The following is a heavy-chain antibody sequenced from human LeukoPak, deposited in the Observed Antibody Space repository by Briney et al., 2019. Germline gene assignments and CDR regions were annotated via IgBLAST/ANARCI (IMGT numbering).Heavy chain of an antibody. J-gene: IGHJ4*02. D-gene: IGHD4-17*01. CDR1: GFTFSSYA. CDR3: AKATNSHDCGDYNFDY. Sequence: GGSLRLSCAASGFTFSSYAMSWVRQAPGKGLEWVSAISGSGGSTYYADSVKGRFTISRDNSKNTLYLQMNSLRAEDTAVYYCAKATNSHDCGDYNFDYWGQGTLVTVSS. CDR2: ISGSGGST. V-gene: IGHV3-23*01.